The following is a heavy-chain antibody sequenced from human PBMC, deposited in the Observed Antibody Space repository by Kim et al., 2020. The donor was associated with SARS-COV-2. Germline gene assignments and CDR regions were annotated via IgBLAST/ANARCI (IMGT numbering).Heavy chain of an antibody. D-gene: IGHD2-2*01. J-gene: IGHJ6*02. CDR3: ARDSPLITQVVPAASHPPPNYYYYYGMDV. V-gene: IGHV1-3*01. CDR2: INAGNGNT. Sequence: ASVKVSCKASGYTFTSYAMHWVRQAPGQRLEWMGWINAGNGNTKYSQKFQGRVTITRDTSASTAYMELSSLRSEDTAVYYCARDSPLITQVVPAASHPPPNYYYYYGMDVWGQGTTVTVSS. CDR1: GYTFTSYA.